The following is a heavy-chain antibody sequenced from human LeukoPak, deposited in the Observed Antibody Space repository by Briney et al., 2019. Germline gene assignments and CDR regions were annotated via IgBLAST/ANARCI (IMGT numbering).Heavy chain of an antibody. CDR3: ARGSRKQLSFFES. V-gene: IGHV3-11*01. CDR1: GFTFSDYY. J-gene: IGHJ4*02. CDR2: ISSSGNSI. D-gene: IGHD5-18*01. Sequence: GSLRLSCATSGFTFSDYYMSWIRQAPGKGLEWVSYISSSGNSIYYADSVKGRFTISRDSAKSSVYLQMNSLRAEDTAVYYCARGSRKQLSFFESWGQGTLVTVSS.